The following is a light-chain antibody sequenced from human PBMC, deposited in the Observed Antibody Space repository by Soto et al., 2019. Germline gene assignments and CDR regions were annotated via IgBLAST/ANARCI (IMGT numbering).Light chain of an antibody. J-gene: IGLJ1*01. CDR3: SSYAGSNNFV. Sequence: QSVLTQPPSASGSPGQSVTISCTGTSSDVGTYKYVSWYQQHPGKAPKLMIYEVTKRPSGVPDRFSGSKSGNTASLTVSGLQAEDEADYYCSSYAGSNNFVXGTGTRSPS. CDR2: EVT. CDR1: SSDVGTYKY. V-gene: IGLV2-8*01.